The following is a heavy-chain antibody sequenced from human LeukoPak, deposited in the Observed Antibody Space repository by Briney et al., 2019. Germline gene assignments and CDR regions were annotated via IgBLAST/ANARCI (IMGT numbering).Heavy chain of an antibody. CDR2: ISSSSSTI. V-gene: IGHV3-48*01. CDR1: GFTFSSYS. J-gene: IGHJ4*02. CDR3: ARGRYYFDY. Sequence: GGSLRLSCAASGFTFSSYSMNWVRQAPGKGLEWVSYISSSSSTIYYADSVKGRFTISRDNAKNSLYLQMNSLRAEDTAVYYCARGRYYFDYWGQGTLVTVSS.